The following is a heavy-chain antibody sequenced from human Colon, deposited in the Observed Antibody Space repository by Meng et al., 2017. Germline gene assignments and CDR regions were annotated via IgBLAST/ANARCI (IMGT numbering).Heavy chain of an antibody. J-gene: IGHJ4*02. CDR2: ARIDYANT. CDR1: GASVRSPDPQ. D-gene: IGHD3-16*01. CDR3: ARDYWGSLDF. Sequence: QGQLQESGPGLVRPSETLSLICAVSGASVRSPDPQWGWVRQPPGKGLEWIGYARIDYANTNYNPSLKSRVNVSLDTSKNQFSLNVRSVTAADTAVYYCARDYWGSLDFWGQGILVTVSS. V-gene: IGHV4-61*08.